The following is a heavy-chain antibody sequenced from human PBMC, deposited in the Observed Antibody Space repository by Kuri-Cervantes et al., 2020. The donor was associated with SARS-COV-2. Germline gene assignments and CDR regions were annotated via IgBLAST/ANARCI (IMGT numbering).Heavy chain of an antibody. CDR2: ISSSSSYI. V-gene: IGHV3-21*01. CDR3: AKDGQRGIAVAGLKS. J-gene: IGHJ4*02. CDR1: GFTFSSYS. D-gene: IGHD6-19*01. Sequence: LSLTCAASGFTFSSYSMNWVRQAPGKGLEWVSSISSSSSYIYYADSVKGRFTISRDNSKNTLYLQMNSLRAEDTAVYYCAKDGQRGIAVAGLKSWGQGTLVTASS.